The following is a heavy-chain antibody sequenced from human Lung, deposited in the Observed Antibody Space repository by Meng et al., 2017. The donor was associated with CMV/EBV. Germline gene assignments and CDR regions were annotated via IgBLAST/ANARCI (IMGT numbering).Heavy chain of an antibody. CDR2: ISGNTGFI. Sequence: GGSXRLXCTASGFTFDDFAMHWVRQSPGEGLEWVSGISGNTGFIGYADSVKGRFTSSRDNARKTLSLQINTLRAEDTALYYCTKGGGERVTFDAMDVWGQGPTVTVSS. D-gene: IGHD2-21*02. CDR1: GFTFDDFA. J-gene: IGHJ6*02. CDR3: TKGGGERVTFDAMDV. V-gene: IGHV3-9*01.